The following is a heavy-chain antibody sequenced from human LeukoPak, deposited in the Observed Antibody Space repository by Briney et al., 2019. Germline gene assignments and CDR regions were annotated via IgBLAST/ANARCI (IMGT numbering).Heavy chain of an antibody. D-gene: IGHD5-18*01. CDR3: AKGNRDSGYSYAPVDY. V-gene: IGHV3-23*01. J-gene: IGHJ4*02. CDR2: ISGSGGST. CDR1: GFTFSSYA. Sequence: GGSLRLSCAASGFTFSSYAMSWVRQAPGKGLEWVSAISGSGGSTYYADSVKGRFTISRDNSKNTLYLQMNSLRAEDTAVYYCAKGNRDSGYSYAPVDYWGQGTLVTVSS.